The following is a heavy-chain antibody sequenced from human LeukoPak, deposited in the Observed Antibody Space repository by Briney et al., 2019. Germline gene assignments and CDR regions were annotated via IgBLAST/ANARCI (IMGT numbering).Heavy chain of an antibody. Sequence: GESLRISCKGSGYSFSSYWIGWVRQMPGKGLEWVGIIYPGDSDSRYSPPFRGQVPMSVDKSNRTAYLRWSSLKASDTAMYFCVRHRRSYDEFDVWGQGTMVTVSS. D-gene: IGHD3-10*01. CDR3: VRHRRSYDEFDV. J-gene: IGHJ3*01. CDR1: GYSFSSYW. V-gene: IGHV5-51*01. CDR2: IYPGDSDS.